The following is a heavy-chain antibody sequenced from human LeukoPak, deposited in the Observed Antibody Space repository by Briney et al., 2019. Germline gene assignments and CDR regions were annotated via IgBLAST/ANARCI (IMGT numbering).Heavy chain of an antibody. D-gene: IGHD5-24*01. V-gene: IGHV3-21*01. Sequence: PGGSLRLSCAASGFTFSIYSMNWVRQAPGKGLEWVSSISYSGSYIYYADSVKGRFTISRDNAKNSLYLQMNSLRAEDTAVYYCAKDQRWLQFGGYYFDYWGQGTLVTVSS. CDR3: AKDQRWLQFGGYYFDY. J-gene: IGHJ4*02. CDR1: GFTFSIYS. CDR2: ISYSGSYI.